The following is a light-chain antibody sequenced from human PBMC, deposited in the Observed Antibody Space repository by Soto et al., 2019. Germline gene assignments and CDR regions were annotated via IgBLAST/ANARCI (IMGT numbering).Light chain of an antibody. CDR3: QQYYSYLFT. J-gene: IGKJ5*01. V-gene: IGKV1-8*01. CDR2: AAS. CDR1: QGISSY. Sequence: AIRRTQSPSSLSASTGDRVTITCRARQGISSYLAWYQQKPGKAPKLLIYAASTLQSGVPSRFSGSGSGTDFTLTISCLQSEDFATYYCQQYYSYLFTFGQGTRLEIK.